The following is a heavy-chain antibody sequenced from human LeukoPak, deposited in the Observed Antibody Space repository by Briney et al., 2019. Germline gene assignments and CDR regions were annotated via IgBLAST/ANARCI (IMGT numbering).Heavy chain of an antibody. CDR2: INHSGST. J-gene: IGHJ4*02. CDR3: ARGSSGDY. V-gene: IGHV4-34*01. D-gene: IGHD6-6*01. CDR1: GGSFSGYY. Sequence: SETLSLTCAVYGGSFSGYYWSWIRQPPGKGLEWIGEINHSGSTNYNPSLKSRVTISVDTSKNQFSLKLSSVTAADTAVYYCARGSSGDYWGQGTLVTVS.